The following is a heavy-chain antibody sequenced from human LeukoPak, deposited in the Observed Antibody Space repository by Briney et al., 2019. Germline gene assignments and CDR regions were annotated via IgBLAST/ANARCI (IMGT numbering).Heavy chain of an antibody. V-gene: IGHV3-9*01. J-gene: IGHJ4*02. CDR2: ISWNGGSI. CDR3: AKDTYSTSLTGFDH. D-gene: IGHD6-6*01. CDR1: GFTFDDYA. Sequence: GGSLRLSCAASGFTFDDYAMQWVRQAPGKGLEWVSGISWNGGSIGCADSVKGRFTISRDNAKNSLYLQMNSLRAEDTALYYCAKDTYSTSLTGFDHWGQGTLVTVSS.